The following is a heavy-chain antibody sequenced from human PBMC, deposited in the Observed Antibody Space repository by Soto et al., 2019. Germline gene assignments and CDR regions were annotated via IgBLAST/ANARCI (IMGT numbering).Heavy chain of an antibody. D-gene: IGHD6-13*01. J-gene: IGHJ6*01. V-gene: IGHV3-33*01. CDR1: GFSFSYHG. Sequence: QVQLVESGGNVVQPGRSLRLSCAASGFSFSYHGMHWVRQAPGKGLEWVSHLWAGGNIAYYAYSVKGRFTISSDHSKNTLYLQMNSRGVGDTAGYCCTREAQQLATYGMDVWGHGTTVPVSS. CDR2: LWAGGNIA. CDR3: TREAQQLATYGMDV.